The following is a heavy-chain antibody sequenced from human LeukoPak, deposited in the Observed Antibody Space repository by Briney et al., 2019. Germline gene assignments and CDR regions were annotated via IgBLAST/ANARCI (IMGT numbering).Heavy chain of an antibody. CDR3: AKDSPLGYYDSSGYLDY. V-gene: IGHV3-23*01. Sequence: GGSLRLSCAASGFTFSSYAMSWVRQAPGKGLERVSAISGSGGSTYYADSVKGRFTISRDNSKNTLYLQMNSLRAEDTAVYYCAKDSPLGYYDSSGYLDYWGQGTLVTVSS. D-gene: IGHD3-22*01. CDR1: GFTFSSYA. J-gene: IGHJ4*02. CDR2: ISGSGGST.